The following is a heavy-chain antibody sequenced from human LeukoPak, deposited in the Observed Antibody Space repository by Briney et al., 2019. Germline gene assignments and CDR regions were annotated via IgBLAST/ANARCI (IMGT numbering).Heavy chain of an antibody. CDR2: ISWNSGSI. CDR1: GFTFDDYA. J-gene: IGHJ4*02. CDR3: AKAIRSDFWCGYYFDY. Sequence: GRSLRLSCAASGFTFDDYAMHWVRQAPGKGLEWVSGISWNSGSIGYADSVKGRFTISRDNAKNSLYLQMNSLRAEDMALYYCAKAIRSDFWCGYYFDYWGQGTLVTVSS. V-gene: IGHV3-9*03. D-gene: IGHD3-3*01.